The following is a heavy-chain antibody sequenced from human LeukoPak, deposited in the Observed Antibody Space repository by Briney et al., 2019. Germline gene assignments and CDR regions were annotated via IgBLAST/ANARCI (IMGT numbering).Heavy chain of an antibody. D-gene: IGHD3-16*01. J-gene: IGHJ4*02. CDR2: MTGTGDYI. V-gene: IGHV3-21*01. Sequence: GGSLRLSCTASGFTFSSYSMNWVRQAPGKGLEWISSMTGTGDYIYSADSLKGRFTISRDNAKNSLYLQMTSLRVDDTAVYYCAREGCENSYATDPDFDYWGQGTLVTVSS. CDR3: AREGCENSYATDPDFDY. CDR1: GFTFSSYS.